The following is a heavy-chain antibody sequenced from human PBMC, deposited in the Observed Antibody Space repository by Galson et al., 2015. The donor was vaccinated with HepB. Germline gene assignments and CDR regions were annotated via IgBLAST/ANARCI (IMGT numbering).Heavy chain of an antibody. D-gene: IGHD3-10*01. CDR2: IWYDGSNK. CDR3: ARVGVGPGRWFGGPYYYYGMDV. V-gene: IGHV3-33*01. CDR1: GFTFSSYG. Sequence: SLRLSCAASGFTFSSYGMHWVRQAPGKGLEWVAVIWYDGSNKYYADSVKGRFTISRDNSKNTLHLQMNSLRAEDTAVYYCARVGVGPGRWFGGPYYYYGMDVW. J-gene: IGHJ6*01.